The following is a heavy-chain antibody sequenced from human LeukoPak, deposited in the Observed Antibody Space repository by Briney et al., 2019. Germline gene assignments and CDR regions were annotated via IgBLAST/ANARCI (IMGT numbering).Heavy chain of an antibody. CDR1: GGSISSSSYY. CDR3: ARSSAGEAFDI. V-gene: IGHV4-39*07. Sequence: SETLSLTCTVSGGSISSSSYYWGWIRQPPGKGLEWIGSIYYSGSTYYNPSLKSRVSMSVDTSKNQFSLRLSSVTAVDTAVYYCARSSAGEAFDIWGQGTMVTVSS. J-gene: IGHJ3*02. CDR2: IYYSGST. D-gene: IGHD3-10*01.